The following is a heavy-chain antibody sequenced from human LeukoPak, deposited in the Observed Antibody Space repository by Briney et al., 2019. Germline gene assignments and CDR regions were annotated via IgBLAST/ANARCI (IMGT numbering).Heavy chain of an antibody. CDR3: ASHHRATGPFDY. J-gene: IGHJ4*02. V-gene: IGHV4-39*01. CDR1: GASISSGNYY. CDR2: IYYSGST. D-gene: IGHD1-1*01. Sequence: PSETLSLTCTVSGASISSGNYYWNWMRQPAGKGLEWIGSIYYSGSTYYNPSLKSRVTISVDTSKNQFSLKLSSVTAADTAVYYCASHHRATGPFDYWGQGTLVTVSS.